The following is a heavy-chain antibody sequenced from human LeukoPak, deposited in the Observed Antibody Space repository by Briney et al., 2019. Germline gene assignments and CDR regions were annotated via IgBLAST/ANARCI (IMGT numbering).Heavy chain of an antibody. V-gene: IGHV3-23*01. D-gene: IGHD4-23*01. CDR3: ARAWLRWYQGADAFDI. J-gene: IGHJ3*02. CDR1: GFTFDEYT. Sequence: PGGSLRLSCVASGFTFDEYTMHWVRQVPGKGLEWVSAISGSGGSTYYADSVKGRFTISRDNSKNTLYLQMNSLRAEDTAVYYCARAWLRWYQGADAFDIWGQGTMVTVSS. CDR2: ISGSGGST.